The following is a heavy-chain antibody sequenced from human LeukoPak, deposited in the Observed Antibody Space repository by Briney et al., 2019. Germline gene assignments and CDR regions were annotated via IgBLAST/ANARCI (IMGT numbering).Heavy chain of an antibody. V-gene: IGHV3-48*01. CDR1: GFSFSSYA. CDR3: ARVYGPPYYDFWSGWGLNAFDI. D-gene: IGHD3-3*01. CDR2: ISSSSSTI. J-gene: IGHJ3*02. Sequence: GGSLRLSCAASGFSFSSYAMNWVRQAPGKGLEWVSYISSSSSTIYYADSVKGRFTISRDNAKNSLYLQMNSLRAEDTAVYYCARVYGPPYYDFWSGWGLNAFDIWGQGTMVTVSS.